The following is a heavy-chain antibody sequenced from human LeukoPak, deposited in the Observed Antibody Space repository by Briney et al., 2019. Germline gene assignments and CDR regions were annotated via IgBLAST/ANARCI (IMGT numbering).Heavy chain of an antibody. D-gene: IGHD1-26*01. Sequence: GRSLRLSCAASGFTFSSYGMHWVRQAPGKGLEWVAVISYDGSNKYYADSVKGRFTISRDNSKNTLYLQMNSLRAEDTAVYYCARADQGALSDYWGQGTLVTVSS. V-gene: IGHV3-30*03. CDR2: ISYDGSNK. J-gene: IGHJ4*02. CDR3: ARADQGALSDY. CDR1: GFTFSSYG.